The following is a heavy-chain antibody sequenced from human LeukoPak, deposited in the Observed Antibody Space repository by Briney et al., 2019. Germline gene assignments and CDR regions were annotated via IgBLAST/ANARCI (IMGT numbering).Heavy chain of an antibody. V-gene: IGHV1-8*01. D-gene: IGHD2-8*02. J-gene: IGHJ4*02. CDR2: MNPNSANT. CDR3: ARARLVRGPVTPLYYFDY. Sequence: ASVKVSCKASGYTFTTYDINWVRQATGQGLEWMGWMNPNSANTGYAQKFQGRVTITRNTSISTAHMELNSLRSDDTAVYYCARARLVRGPVTPLYYFDYWGQGVLVTVSS. CDR1: GYTFTTYD.